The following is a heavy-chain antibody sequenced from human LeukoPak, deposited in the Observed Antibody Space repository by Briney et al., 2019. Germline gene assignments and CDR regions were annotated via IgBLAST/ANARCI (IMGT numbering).Heavy chain of an antibody. CDR3: GRDKKYGLDV. V-gene: IGHV3-74*01. CDR2: INGDGSTS. Sequence: GGSLRLSCAASGFSITGYWIHWVRQVPGKGLVWVSHINGDGSTSTYADSVKGRFTISRDNAKNTVYLQMNSLRAEDTAVYYCGRDKKYGLDVWGQGTTVTVSS. CDR1: GFSITGYW. J-gene: IGHJ6*02.